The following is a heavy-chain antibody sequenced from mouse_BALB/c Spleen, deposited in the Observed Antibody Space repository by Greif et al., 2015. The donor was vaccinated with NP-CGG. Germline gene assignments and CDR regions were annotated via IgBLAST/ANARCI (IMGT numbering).Heavy chain of an antibody. CDR2: IWSGGST. CDR3: ARGATAMYYFDY. Sequence: LQQSGPGLVQPPQSLSITCTVSGFSLISYGVHWVRQSPGKGLEWLGVIWSGGSTDYNAAFISRLSISKDNSKSXVFFKMNSLQANDTAIYYCARGATAMYYFDYWGQGTTLTVSS. J-gene: IGHJ2*01. CDR1: GFSLISYG. V-gene: IGHV2-2*02. D-gene: IGHD1-2*01.